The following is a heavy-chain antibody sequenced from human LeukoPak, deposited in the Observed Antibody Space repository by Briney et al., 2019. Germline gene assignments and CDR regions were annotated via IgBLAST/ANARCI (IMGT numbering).Heavy chain of an antibody. CDR2: ISYDGSLQ. V-gene: IGHV3-30-3*01. CDR3: VGEVGSRQMNS. J-gene: IGHJ4*02. CDR1: GFTFSSHA. Sequence: GGSLRLSCSVSGFTFSSHAMHWVRQAPGKGLECVAYISYDGSLQYHADSVKGRFTISRDNSKDMLYLQMNSLRVDDSATYYCVGEVGSRQMNSWGQGTLVTVSS. D-gene: IGHD1-26*01.